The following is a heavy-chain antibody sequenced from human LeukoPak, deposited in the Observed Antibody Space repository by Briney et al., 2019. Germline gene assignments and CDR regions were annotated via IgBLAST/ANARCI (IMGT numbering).Heavy chain of an antibody. CDR1: GYSFRSYW. CDR2: IYPGDSRT. D-gene: IGHD2-2*01. CDR3: ACRDLTSTWSYP. V-gene: IGHV5-51*01. J-gene: IGHJ5*02. Sequence: GESLKIPCKGTGYSFRSYWIGWVRQMPGKGMEWMGVIYPGDSRTRYNPSLQGQVAISVDKSINTAYLEWVSLKASDTAMYYCACRDLTSTWSYPWGQGTLVTVSS.